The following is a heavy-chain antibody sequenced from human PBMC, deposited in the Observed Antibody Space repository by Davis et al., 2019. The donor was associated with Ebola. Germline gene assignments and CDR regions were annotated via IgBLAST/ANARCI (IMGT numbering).Heavy chain of an antibody. Sequence: ASVKVSCKASGYTFTGYYMHWVRQAPGQGLEWMGWINPNSGGTNYAQKFQGWVTMTRDTSISTAYMELSRLRSDDTAMYYCARRNSGSSGWTPLYGGDGMDVWGQGTTVTVSS. CDR3: ARRNSGSSGWTPLYGGDGMDV. J-gene: IGHJ6*02. D-gene: IGHD6-19*01. V-gene: IGHV1-2*04. CDR1: GYTFTGYY. CDR2: INPNSGGT.